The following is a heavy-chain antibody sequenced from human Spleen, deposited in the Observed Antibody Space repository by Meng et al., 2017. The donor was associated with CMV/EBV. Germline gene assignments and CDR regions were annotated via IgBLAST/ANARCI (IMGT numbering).Heavy chain of an antibody. CDR2: ISSSNSYI. CDR1: GFNFNTYS. Sequence: ETLSLTCAASGFNFNTYSMNWVRQAPGKGLEWASSISSSNSYIYYADSVKGRFTISRDNAKNSLYLQMNSLRAEDTAVYYCAGGYCTSTTCYKGWYFDLWGRGTLVTVSS. J-gene: IGHJ2*01. D-gene: IGHD2-2*02. V-gene: IGHV3-21*01. CDR3: AGGYCTSTTCYKGWYFDL.